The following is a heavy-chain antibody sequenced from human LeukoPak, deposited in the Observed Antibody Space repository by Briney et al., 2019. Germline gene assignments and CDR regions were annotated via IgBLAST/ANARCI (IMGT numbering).Heavy chain of an antibody. CDR2: ISGSGGST. CDR3: AKDGTRYCSGGSCYSTPY. D-gene: IGHD2-15*01. J-gene: IGHJ4*02. V-gene: IGHV3-23*01. CDR1: GFTFSSYA. Sequence: GGSLRLSCAAPGFTFSSYAMIWVRQAPGKGLEWVSAISGSGGSTYYADSVKGRFTISRDNSKNTLYLQMNSLRAEDTAVYYCAKDGTRYCSGGSCYSTPYWGQGTLVTVSS.